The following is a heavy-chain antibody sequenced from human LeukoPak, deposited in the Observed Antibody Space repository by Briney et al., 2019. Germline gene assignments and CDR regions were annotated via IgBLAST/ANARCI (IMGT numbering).Heavy chain of an antibody. CDR3: AVQRGGDGYNTFDY. D-gene: IGHD5-24*01. J-gene: IGHJ4*02. Sequence: GGSLRLSCVASGFTFSSYAMSWVRQAPGKGLEWVSGLSGSGDDTDYADSVKGRFTISRDNSKNTVYLQMNSLRAEDTAVYYCAVQRGGDGYNTFDYWGQGTLVTVSS. V-gene: IGHV3-23*01. CDR1: GFTFSSYA. CDR2: LSGSGDDT.